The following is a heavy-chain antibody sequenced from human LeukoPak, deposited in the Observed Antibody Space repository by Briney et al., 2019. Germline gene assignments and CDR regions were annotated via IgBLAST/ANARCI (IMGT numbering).Heavy chain of an antibody. Sequence: GGSLRLSCAASGFTFSSYSLNWVRQAPGEGLEWVLFISSSSITIYYADSVKGRFTISRDNAEKSLYLQMNSLRAEDTAVHYCARDRGGSYSAIDYWGQGTLVTVSS. J-gene: IGHJ4*02. CDR3: ARDRGGSYSAIDY. CDR1: GFTFSSYS. CDR2: ISSSSITI. D-gene: IGHD2-15*01. V-gene: IGHV3-48*04.